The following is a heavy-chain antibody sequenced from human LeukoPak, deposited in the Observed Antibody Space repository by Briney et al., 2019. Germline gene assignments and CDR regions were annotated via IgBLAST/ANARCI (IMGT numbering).Heavy chain of an antibody. CDR2: IYTSGST. D-gene: IGHD6-19*01. V-gene: IGHV4-4*07. CDR3: AREPYSSGFNWFDP. Sequence: KPSETLPLTCTVSGGSISSYYWSWIRQPAGKGLEWIGRIYTSGSTNYNPSLKSRVTMSVDTSKNQFSLKLSSVTAADTAVYYCAREPYSSGFNWFDPWGQGTLVTVSS. CDR1: GGSISSYY. J-gene: IGHJ5*02.